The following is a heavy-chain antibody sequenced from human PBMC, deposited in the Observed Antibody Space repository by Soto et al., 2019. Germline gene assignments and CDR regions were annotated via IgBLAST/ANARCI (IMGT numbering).Heavy chain of an antibody. CDR2: IIPIFGTA. D-gene: IGHD3-22*01. V-gene: IGHV1-69*13. Sequence: SVKVSCKSSGGTFSSYAISCVRQAPGQGLEWMGGIIPIFGTANYAQKFQGRVTITADESTSTAYMELSSLRSEDTAVYYCTTDPVTMIVVVPSSGWGQGTLVTVSS. J-gene: IGHJ4*02. CDR1: GGTFSSYA. CDR3: TTDPVTMIVVVPSSG.